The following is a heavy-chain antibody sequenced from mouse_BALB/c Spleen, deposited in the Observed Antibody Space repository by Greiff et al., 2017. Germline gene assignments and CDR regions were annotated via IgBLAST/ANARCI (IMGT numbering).Heavy chain of an antibody. CDR1: GFSFSDYY. V-gene: IGHV5-4*02. CDR2: ISDGGSST. D-gene: IGHD1-1*02. Sequence: EVKLMESGRGLVKPGGSLKLSCAASGFSFSDYYMYWVRQTPEKRLEWVATISDGGSSTYYPDSVKGRFTITRDTAKNNLYLQMSSLKSEDAAMYYCGRGNGDYAMDYWGQGTSVTVSS. J-gene: IGHJ4*01. CDR3: GRGNGDYAMDY.